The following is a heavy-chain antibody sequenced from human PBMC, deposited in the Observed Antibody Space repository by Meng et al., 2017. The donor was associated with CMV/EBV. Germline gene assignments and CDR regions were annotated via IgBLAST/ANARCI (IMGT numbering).Heavy chain of an antibody. J-gene: IGHJ6*02. CDR3: ARDKVSYGGYGYYYGMDV. Sequence: SQTLSLTCTVSGGSISSYYWSWIRQPPGKGLEWIGYIYYSGSTNYNPSLKSRVTISVDTSKNQFSLKLSSVTAADTAVYYCARDKVSYGGYGYYYGMDVWGQGTTVTVSS. CDR1: GGSISSYY. CDR2: IYYSGST. D-gene: IGHD4-17*01. V-gene: IGHV4-59*01.